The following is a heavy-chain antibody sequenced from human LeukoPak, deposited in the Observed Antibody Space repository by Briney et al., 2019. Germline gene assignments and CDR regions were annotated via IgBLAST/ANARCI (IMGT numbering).Heavy chain of an antibody. V-gene: IGHV4-30-4*08. Sequence: SETLSLTCTVSGGSISSGDYYWSWIRQPPGKGLEWIGYIYYSGSTYYNPSLKSRVTISVDTSKNQFSLKLSSVTAAGTAVYCCARAFAAGATDAFDIWGQGTMVTVSA. CDR3: ARAFAAGATDAFDI. J-gene: IGHJ3*02. D-gene: IGHD6-13*01. CDR1: GGSISSGDYY. CDR2: IYYSGST.